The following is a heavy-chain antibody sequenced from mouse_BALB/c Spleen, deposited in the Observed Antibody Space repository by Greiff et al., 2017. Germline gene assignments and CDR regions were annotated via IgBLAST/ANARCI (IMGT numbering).Heavy chain of an antibody. CDR2: ISYSGST. CDR1: GYSITSDYV. Sequence: DVLLVESGPGLVKPSQSLYLTCTVTGYSITSDYVWYLNRQCPGNKLEWMGYISYSGSTIYTPSLNSRISITRDTSKNQFFLQLNSVTTEDTATYYCARRSYYERGAVDYWGQGTTVTVSS. J-gene: IGHJ4*01. CDR3: ARRSYYERGAVDY. D-gene: IGHD1-1*01. V-gene: IGHV3-2*02.